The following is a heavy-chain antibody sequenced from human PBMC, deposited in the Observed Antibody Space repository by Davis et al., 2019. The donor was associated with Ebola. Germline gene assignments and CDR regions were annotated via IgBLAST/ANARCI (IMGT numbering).Heavy chain of an antibody. V-gene: IGHV3-30*04. Sequence: GGSLRLSCAVPGITFSRYAMHWVRQAPGKGLEWVTDIAYDGRYESYAESVKGRFTISRDNSKSTLYLQMNSLRLEDTAVYYCVRDYNDGIGRFDYWGQGTLVTVSS. CDR1: GITFSRYA. CDR2: IAYDGRYE. D-gene: IGHD3-16*01. CDR3: VRDYNDGIGRFDY. J-gene: IGHJ4*02.